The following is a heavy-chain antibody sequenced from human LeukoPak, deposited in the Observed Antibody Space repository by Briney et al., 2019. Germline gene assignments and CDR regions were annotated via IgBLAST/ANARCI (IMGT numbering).Heavy chain of an antibody. CDR2: INPSGGST. CDR3: ARDVPSWEVLGYYYMDV. D-gene: IGHD1-26*01. Sequence: ASVKVSCKASGYTFTGYYMHWVRQAPGQGLEWMGVINPSGGSTNYAQKFQGRVTVTRDTSTSTVYMELSSLRSEDTAVYYCARDVPSWEVLGYYYMDVWGKGTTVTISS. J-gene: IGHJ6*03. V-gene: IGHV1-46*01. CDR1: GYTFTGYY.